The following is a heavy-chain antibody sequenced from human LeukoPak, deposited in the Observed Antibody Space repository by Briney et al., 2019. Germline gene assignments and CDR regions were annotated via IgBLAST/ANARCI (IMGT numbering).Heavy chain of an antibody. V-gene: IGHV1-69*01. Sequence: SVKVSCKASGGTFSSYAISWVRQAPGQGLEWMGGIIPIFGTANYAQKFQGRVTITADESTGTGYMELSSLRSEDTAVYYCGGPYCSGGSCYSRVKYGMDVWGKGTTVTVSS. D-gene: IGHD2-15*01. CDR3: GGPYCSGGSCYSRVKYGMDV. J-gene: IGHJ6*04. CDR1: GGTFSSYA. CDR2: IIPIFGTA.